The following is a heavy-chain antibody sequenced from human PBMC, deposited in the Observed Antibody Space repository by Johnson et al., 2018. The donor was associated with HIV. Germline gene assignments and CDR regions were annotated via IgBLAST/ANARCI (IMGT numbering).Heavy chain of an antibody. Sequence: MLLVESGGGVVQPGGSLRLSCAASGFTVSSNYMNWVRQAPGKGLEWVGRIRSKAFSYSTAYTASLQGRLNISRDDSKNTAYLQMNSLKTEDTGVYYCTGTTLFRGRTTSGAFDIWGRGTVVTVSS. J-gene: IGHJ3*02. CDR3: TGTTLFRGRTTSGAFDI. D-gene: IGHD1-7*01. CDR1: GFTVSSNY. CDR2: IRSKAFSYST. V-gene: IGHV3-73*01.